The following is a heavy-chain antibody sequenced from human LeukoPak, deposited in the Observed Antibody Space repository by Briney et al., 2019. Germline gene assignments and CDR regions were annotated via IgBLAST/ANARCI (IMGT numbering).Heavy chain of an antibody. CDR3: AKEVRDYVTYYYMDV. CDR2: ISYDGSNK. CDR1: GLTFSTYG. Sequence: GGSLRLSCVASGLTFSTYGMHWVRQAPGKGLEWLTVISYDGSNKYYADSVKGRFTISRDNSKNTLYLQIDSLRAEDTAVYYCAKEVRDYVTYYYMDVWGKGTTVTVSS. J-gene: IGHJ6*03. D-gene: IGHD4-17*01. V-gene: IGHV3-30*18.